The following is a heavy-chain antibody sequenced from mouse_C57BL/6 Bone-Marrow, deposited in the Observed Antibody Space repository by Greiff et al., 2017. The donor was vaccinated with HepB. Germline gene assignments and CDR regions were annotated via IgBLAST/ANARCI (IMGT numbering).Heavy chain of an antibody. J-gene: IGHJ2*01. CDR2: IDPSDSYT. V-gene: IGHV1-69*01. Sequence: QVQLQQSGAELVMPGASVKLSCKASGYTFTSYWMHWVKQRPGQGLEWIGEIDPSDSYTNYNQKFKGKSTLTVDKSSSTAYMQLSSLTSEDSAVYYCACYYSNYDYWGQGTTLTVSS. CDR1: GYTFTSYW. CDR3: ACYYSNYDY. D-gene: IGHD2-5*01.